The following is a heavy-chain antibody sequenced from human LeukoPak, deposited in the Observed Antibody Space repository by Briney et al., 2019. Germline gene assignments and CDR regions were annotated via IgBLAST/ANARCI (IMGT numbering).Heavy chain of an antibody. V-gene: IGHV4-59*01. CDR2: IYYSGRT. Sequence: PSETLSLTCTVSGGSINSYYWTWIRQPPGKGLEWIGFIYYSGRTNYNPSLKSRVTISVDTSTNQFSLKLSSVTAADTAVYFCARVMPGTGGHYSLDYWGQGTLVTVSS. CDR1: GGSINSYY. CDR3: ARVMPGTGGHYSLDY. D-gene: IGHD3-22*01. J-gene: IGHJ4*02.